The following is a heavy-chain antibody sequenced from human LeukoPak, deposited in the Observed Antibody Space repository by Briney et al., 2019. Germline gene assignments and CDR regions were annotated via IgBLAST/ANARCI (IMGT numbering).Heavy chain of an antibody. CDR1: GFTFSSYA. J-gene: IGHJ4*02. V-gene: IGHV3-23*01. CDR3: AKEVYYYDSSGYYHYFDY. Sequence: LTGGSLRLSCAASGFTFSSYAMSWVRQAPGKGLEWVSAISGSGGSTYYADSVKGRFTISRYNSKNTLYLQMNSLRAEDTAVYYCAKEVYYYDSSGYYHYFDYWGQGTLVTVSS. CDR2: ISGSGGST. D-gene: IGHD3-22*01.